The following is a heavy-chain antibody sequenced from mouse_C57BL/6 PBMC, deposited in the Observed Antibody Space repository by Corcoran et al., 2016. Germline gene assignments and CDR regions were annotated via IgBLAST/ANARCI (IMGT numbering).Heavy chain of an antibody. CDR2: INPDGGST. CDR3: ASSIAGVLTIPDYFDV. Sequence: EEQLVESGGGLVQPGGSLKLSCVASGFTFSNYWMSWIRQAPGKGLEWLTYINPDGGSTYYADSVKGRFTSSRDNSKNMLYLQMSSLKPEDTAVYYCASSIAGVLTIPDYFDVWGAGTLVTVSS. CDR1: GFTFSNYW. V-gene: IGHV5-17*03. D-gene: IGHD2-12*01. J-gene: IGHJ1*01.